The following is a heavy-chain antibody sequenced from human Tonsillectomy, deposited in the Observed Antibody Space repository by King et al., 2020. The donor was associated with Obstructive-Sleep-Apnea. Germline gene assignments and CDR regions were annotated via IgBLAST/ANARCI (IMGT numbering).Heavy chain of an antibody. D-gene: IGHD3-10*01. CDR2: IKQDGSEK. CDR1: GFDFSNYW. V-gene: IGHV3-7*03. Sequence: EVQLVESGGGLVQPGGSLRLSCAASGFDFSNYWMSWVRQAPGKGLEWVANIKQDGSEKYYVDSVKGRFTISRDNAKNSLSLQMNSLRVEDTAVYYCARDALVRGVMIDYYFDCWGQGTPVTVSS. CDR3: ARDALVRGVMIDYYFDC. J-gene: IGHJ4*02.